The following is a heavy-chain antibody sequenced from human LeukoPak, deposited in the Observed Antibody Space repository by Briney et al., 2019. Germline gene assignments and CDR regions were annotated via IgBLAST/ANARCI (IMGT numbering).Heavy chain of an antibody. Sequence: SQTLSLTCAISGDGVSSNSATWNWIRQSPSRGLEWLGRTYYRSKWYNDYAVSVKSRITINPDTSKNQFSLQLNSVTPEDTAVYYCAREGSGYSGPWDNYYMDVWGKGTTVTVSS. CDR2: TYYRSKWYN. J-gene: IGHJ6*03. CDR1: GDGVSSNSAT. CDR3: AREGSGYSGPWDNYYMDV. D-gene: IGHD5-12*01. V-gene: IGHV6-1*01.